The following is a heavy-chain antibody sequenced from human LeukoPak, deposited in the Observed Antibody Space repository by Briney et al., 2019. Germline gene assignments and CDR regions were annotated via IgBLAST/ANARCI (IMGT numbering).Heavy chain of an antibody. CDR3: ARGLSRCSSGNCYEPNWLDS. V-gene: IGHV1-8*02. Sequence: GASVKVSCKASGYTFTSYGINWVRQAPGQGLEWMGWMDPNRGNTGYAHKFQGRVTMARSTSVSTAYMELSSLTSEDTAVYYCARGLSRCSSGNCYEPNWLDSWGQGTLVTVSS. J-gene: IGHJ5*01. CDR1: GYTFTSYG. CDR2: MDPNRGNT. D-gene: IGHD2-2*01.